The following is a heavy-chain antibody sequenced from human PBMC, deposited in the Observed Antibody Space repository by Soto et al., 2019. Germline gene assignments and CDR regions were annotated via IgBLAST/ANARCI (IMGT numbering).Heavy chain of an antibody. Sequence: QVQLQESGPGLVKPSETLSLTCTVSGGSISSYYWSWILQPPGKGLEWIGYIYYSGSTNYNPSLKSRVTISVDTSKNQFSLKLSSVTAADTAVYYCARRYGYSFDYWGQGTLVTVSS. CDR1: GGSISSYY. J-gene: IGHJ4*02. V-gene: IGHV4-59*08. CDR3: ARRYGYSFDY. CDR2: IYYSGST. D-gene: IGHD1-1*01.